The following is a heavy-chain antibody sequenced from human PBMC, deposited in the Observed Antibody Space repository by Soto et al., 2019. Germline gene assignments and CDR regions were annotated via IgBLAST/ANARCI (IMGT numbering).Heavy chain of an antibody. Sequence: QVQLQESGPGLVKPSETLSLTCTVSGASISSHYWSWIRQPPGKGLEWIGYIYHSGNTNYNPSLKRRVTISVDTSKNQFSLKLSSVTAADTAVYYCARCIVGAGRNWFDPWGQGTLVTVSS. J-gene: IGHJ5*02. CDR1: GASISSHY. D-gene: IGHD1-26*01. CDR3: ARCIVGAGRNWFDP. V-gene: IGHV4-59*11. CDR2: IYHSGNT.